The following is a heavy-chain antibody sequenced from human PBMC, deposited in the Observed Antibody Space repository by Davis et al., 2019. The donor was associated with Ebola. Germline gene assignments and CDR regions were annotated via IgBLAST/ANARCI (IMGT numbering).Heavy chain of an antibody. V-gene: IGHV3-15*01. D-gene: IGHD3-10*01. J-gene: IGHJ4*02. CDR2: IKNQYDSDTL. CDR3: TTKFGHGLGSYYIDF. Sequence: GGSLRLSCAASGVSLRDHWMSWVRQAEGKALEWVARIKNQYDSDTLDYAAPVKGRFAISRDDSKHTVYLQMNSLETENKAVYYCTTKFGHGLGSYYIDFWGQGTLVTVS. CDR1: GVSLRDHW.